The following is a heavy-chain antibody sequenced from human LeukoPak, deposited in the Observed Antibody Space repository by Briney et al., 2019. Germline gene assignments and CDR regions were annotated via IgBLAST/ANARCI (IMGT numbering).Heavy chain of an antibody. CDR3: ARVLHYYYYMDV. Sequence: PGGSLRLSCAASGFTFSSYSMNWVRQAPGKVLEWVSYISSSSSTIYYADSVKGRFTISRGNAKNSLYLQMNSLRAEDTAVYYCARVLHYYYYMDVWGKGTTVTVSS. V-gene: IGHV3-48*01. J-gene: IGHJ6*03. CDR1: GFTFSSYS. CDR2: ISSSSSTI.